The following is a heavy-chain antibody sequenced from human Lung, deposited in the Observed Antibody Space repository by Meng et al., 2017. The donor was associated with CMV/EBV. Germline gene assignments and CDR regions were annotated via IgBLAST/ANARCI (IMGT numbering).Heavy chain of an antibody. CDR2: INTNTGSP. CDR3: ARSTYYHDSSGPAFDY. V-gene: IGHV7-4-1*02. J-gene: IGHJ4*02. CDR1: GYTFTSYA. D-gene: IGHD3-22*01. Sequence: VERVEPRSEFEKQGAYGGASCKASGYTFTSYAMNWVRQAPGQGLEWMGWINTNTGSPTYDQGFTGRFVFSLDTSVSTAYLQITSLKPDDTAVYYCARSTYYHDSSGPAFDYWGQGTLVTVSS.